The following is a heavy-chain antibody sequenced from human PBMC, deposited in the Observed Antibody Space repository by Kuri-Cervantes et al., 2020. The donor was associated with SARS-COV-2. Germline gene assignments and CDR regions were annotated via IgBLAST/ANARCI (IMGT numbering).Heavy chain of an antibody. V-gene: IGHV4-30-4*08. CDR3: ARRSGYDLDFDY. J-gene: IGHJ4*02. D-gene: IGHD5-12*01. CDR2: IYYSGST. CDR1: GYSISSGYY. Sequence: SQTLSLTCAVSGYSISSGYYWSWIRQPPGKGLEWIGYIYYSGSTYYNPSLKSRVTISVDTSKNQFSLKLSSVTAADTAVYYCARRSGYDLDFDYWGQGTLVTVSS.